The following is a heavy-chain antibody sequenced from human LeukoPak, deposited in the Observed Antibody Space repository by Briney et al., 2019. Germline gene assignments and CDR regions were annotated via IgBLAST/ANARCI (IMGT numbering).Heavy chain of an antibody. Sequence: PGGSLRLSCAASGFTFSSYAMSWVRQAPGKGLEWVSAISGSGGSTYYADSVKGRFTSSRDNSKNTLYLQMHSLRVEDTAVYYCAQGRLGYSYGAFDHWGQGTLVTVSS. V-gene: IGHV3-23*01. J-gene: IGHJ4*02. CDR1: GFTFSSYA. CDR3: AQGRLGYSYGAFDH. CDR2: ISGSGGST. D-gene: IGHD5-18*01.